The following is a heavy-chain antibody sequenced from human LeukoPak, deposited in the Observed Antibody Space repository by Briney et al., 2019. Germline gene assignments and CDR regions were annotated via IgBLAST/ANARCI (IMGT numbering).Heavy chain of an antibody. CDR3: GGWQNWFDP. V-gene: IGHV3-48*04. CDR1: GFTFNTYG. Sequence: GGSLRLSCAASGFTFNTYGMSWVRQAPGKGLEWVSGISGSGSTIYYADSVKGRFTISRDNAKNSLYLQMNSLRAEDTAVYYCGGWQNWFDPWGQGTLVTVSS. CDR2: ISGSGSTI. J-gene: IGHJ5*02.